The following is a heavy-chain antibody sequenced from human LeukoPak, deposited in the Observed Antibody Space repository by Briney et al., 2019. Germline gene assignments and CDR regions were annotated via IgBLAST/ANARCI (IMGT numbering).Heavy chain of an antibody. V-gene: IGHV4-59*01. CDR1: GGSISSYY. J-gene: IGHJ4*02. Sequence: SETLSLTCTVSGGSISSYYWSWIRQPPGKGLQWIGYIYYSGGTNYNPSLKSRVTISVDTSKNQFSLKLSSVTAADTAVYYCVRSDDFWSGYYGYWGQGTLVTVSS. CDR3: VRSDDFWSGYYGY. CDR2: IYYSGGT. D-gene: IGHD3-3*01.